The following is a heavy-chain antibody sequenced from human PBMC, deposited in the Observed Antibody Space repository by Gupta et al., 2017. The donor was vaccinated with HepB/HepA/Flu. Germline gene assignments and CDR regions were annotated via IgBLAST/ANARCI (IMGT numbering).Heavy chain of an antibody. J-gene: IGHJ6*04. CDR2: IWYDGSKK. Sequence: QVQLVESGGGVVQPGRSLRLSCAASGFIFRSAGMHWVRQAPGKGLEWVAVIWYDGSKKYEADSVKGRFTISRDNSKNTLYLQMKSLRAEDTAVYYGSRDRTRYSDVGGKGTTVTVSS. D-gene: IGHD3-9*01. V-gene: IGHV3-33*01. CDR3: SRDRTRYSDV. CDR1: GFIFRSAG.